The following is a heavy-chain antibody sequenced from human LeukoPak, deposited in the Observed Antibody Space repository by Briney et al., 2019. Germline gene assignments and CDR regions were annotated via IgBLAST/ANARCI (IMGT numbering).Heavy chain of an antibody. CDR2: INPNSGGT. Sequence: ASVKVSCKASGYTFTDYYIQWVRQAPGQGLEWMGWINPNSGGTNYAQKFQGRVTMTRDTSISTAYMELSRLRSDGTAVYYCAXXPLYGALGDWGQGTLVTVSS. V-gene: IGHV1-2*02. CDR1: GYTFTDYY. D-gene: IGHD4-17*01. J-gene: IGHJ4*02. CDR3: AXXPLYGALGD.